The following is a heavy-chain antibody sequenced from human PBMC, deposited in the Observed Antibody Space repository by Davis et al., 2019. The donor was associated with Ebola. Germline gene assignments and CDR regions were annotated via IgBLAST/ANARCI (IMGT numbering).Heavy chain of an antibody. D-gene: IGHD3-3*01. V-gene: IGHV4-34*01. Sequence: SETLSLTCAVYGGSFRGYYWSWIRQPPGKGLEWIGDINHSGSTNYNPSLKSRVTLSVDTSKNQFSLKLKSVTAADTAVYYCARGGGWGLTILGYMDVWGKGTTVTVS. CDR1: GGSFRGYY. J-gene: IGHJ6*03. CDR3: ARGGGWGLTILGYMDV. CDR2: INHSGST.